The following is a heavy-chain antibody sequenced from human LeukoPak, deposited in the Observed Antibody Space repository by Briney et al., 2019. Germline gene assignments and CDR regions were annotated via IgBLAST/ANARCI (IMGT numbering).Heavy chain of an antibody. Sequence: PSETLSLTCTVSGYSISSGYYWGWIRQPPGKGLEWIGSIYHSGSTYYNPSLKSRVTISVDTSKNQFSLKLSSVTAADTAVYYCARENEWEHLGYWGQGTLVTISS. J-gene: IGHJ4*02. CDR2: IYHSGST. CDR1: GYSISSGYY. CDR3: ARENEWEHLGY. V-gene: IGHV4-38-2*02. D-gene: IGHD1-26*01.